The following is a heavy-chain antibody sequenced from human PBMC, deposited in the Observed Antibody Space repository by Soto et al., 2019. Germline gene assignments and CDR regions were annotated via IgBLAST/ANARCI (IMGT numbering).Heavy chain of an antibody. V-gene: IGHV3-23*01. J-gene: IGHJ4*02. D-gene: IGHD3-10*01. CDR3: ASKLTFGASSDY. Sequence: EVHLLESGGGLVQPGGSLRLSCAASGFTFSNYAMNWVRQAPGKGLEWVSTISGSGETTYYADSVKGRFTMSRDNSRNTLYLQLSSLRAEDTAVYYCASKLTFGASSDYWGQGTLVTVSS. CDR2: ISGSGETT. CDR1: GFTFSNYA.